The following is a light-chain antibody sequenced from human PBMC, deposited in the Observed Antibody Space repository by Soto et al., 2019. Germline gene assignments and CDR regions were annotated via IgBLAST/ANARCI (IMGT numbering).Light chain of an antibody. Sequence: QTVVTQPASVSGSPGQSITISCTGTSSDVGGYNYVSWYQQYPGKAPKLMIYEVSNRPSGVSNRFSGSKSGNTASLTISGLQAEDEADYYCSSYRSSILVFGGGTKLTVL. CDR1: SSDVGGYNY. CDR2: EVS. J-gene: IGLJ3*02. CDR3: SSYRSSILV. V-gene: IGLV2-14*01.